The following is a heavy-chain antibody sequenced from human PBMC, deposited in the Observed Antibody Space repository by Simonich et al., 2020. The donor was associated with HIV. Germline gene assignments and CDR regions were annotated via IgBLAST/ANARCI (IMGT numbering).Heavy chain of an antibody. Sequence: QVQLVQSGAEVKKPGASVKVSCKASGYTFTSYYMHGVRQAPGQGLEWMGKINPSGGSTSYAQKFQGRVTMTRDTSTSTVYMELSSLRSEDTAVYYCARGEGVVTVFDYWGQGTLVTVSS. CDR1: GYTFTSYY. V-gene: IGHV1-46*01. J-gene: IGHJ4*02. CDR2: INPSGGST. CDR3: ARGEGVVTVFDY. D-gene: IGHD2-21*02.